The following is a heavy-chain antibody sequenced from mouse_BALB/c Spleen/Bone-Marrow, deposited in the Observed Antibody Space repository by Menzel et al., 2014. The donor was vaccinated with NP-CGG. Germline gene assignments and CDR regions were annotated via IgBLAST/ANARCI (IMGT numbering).Heavy chain of an antibody. V-gene: IGHV14-3*02. CDR1: GFNIKDTY. CDR2: IDPANGNT. J-gene: IGHJ4*01. D-gene: IGHD1-2*01. CDR3: ARSHYYGSYAMDY. Sequence: EVQLQQSGAELVKPGASVKLSCTASGFNIKDTYMHWVKQRPEQGLEWIGRIDPANGNTKYDPKFQGKATITADTSSNTAYLQLSSLTSEDTAVYYCARSHYYGSYAMDYWGQGTSVPVSS.